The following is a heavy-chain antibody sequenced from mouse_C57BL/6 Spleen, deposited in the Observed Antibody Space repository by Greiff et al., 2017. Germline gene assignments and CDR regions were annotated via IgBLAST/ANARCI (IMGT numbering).Heavy chain of an antibody. Sequence: VKLVESGPELVKPGASVKISCKASGYAFSSSWMNWVKQRPGKGLEWIGRIYPGDGDTNYNGKFKGKATLTADKSSSTAYMQLSSLTSEDSAVYVCARDDYDPYYYAMDDWGQGTSVTVSS. CDR3: ARDDYDPYYYAMDD. J-gene: IGHJ4*01. V-gene: IGHV1-82*01. CDR1: GYAFSSSW. D-gene: IGHD2-4*01. CDR2: IYPGDGDT.